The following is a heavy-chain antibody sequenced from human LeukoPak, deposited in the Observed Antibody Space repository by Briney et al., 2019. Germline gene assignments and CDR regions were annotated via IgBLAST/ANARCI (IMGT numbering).Heavy chain of an antibody. Sequence: GGSLRLSCAASGFTFSSYAMTWVRQAPGKGLEWVSSISSSSSYIYYADSVKGRFTISRDNAKNSLYLQMNSLRAEDTAVYYCARDFSSWSWFDPWGQGTLVTVSS. CDR1: GFTFSSYA. J-gene: IGHJ5*02. V-gene: IGHV3-21*01. CDR3: ARDFSSWSWFDP. CDR2: ISSSSSYI.